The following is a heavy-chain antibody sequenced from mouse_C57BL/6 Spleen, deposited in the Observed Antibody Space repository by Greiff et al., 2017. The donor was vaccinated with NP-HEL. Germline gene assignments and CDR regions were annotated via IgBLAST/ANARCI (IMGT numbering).Heavy chain of an antibody. Sequence: EVQLQQSGPELVKPGASVKMSCKASGYTFTDYNMHWVKQSHGKSLEWIGYINPNNGGASYNQKFKGKATLTVNKSSSTAYMELRSLTSEDSAVYYCASWSNYPYYYAMDYWGQGTSVIVSS. CDR1: GYTFTDYN. V-gene: IGHV1-22*01. CDR3: ASWSNYPYYYAMDY. J-gene: IGHJ4*01. CDR2: INPNNGGA. D-gene: IGHD2-5*01.